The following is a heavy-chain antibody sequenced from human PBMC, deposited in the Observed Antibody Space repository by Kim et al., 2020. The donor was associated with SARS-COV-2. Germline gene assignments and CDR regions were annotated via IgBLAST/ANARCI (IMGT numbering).Heavy chain of an antibody. Sequence: GGSLRLSCAASGFIFRNYGMHWVRQAPGKGLEWVAVIWYDGSNKYYADSVKGRFTISRDNSKNTLNLQMNSLRAEDMAVYYCAKAPADGDYYYWGQGTLVTVSS. CDR3: AKAPADGDYYY. V-gene: IGHV3-33*06. CDR2: IWYDGSNK. J-gene: IGHJ4*02. CDR1: GFIFRNYG. D-gene: IGHD4-17*01.